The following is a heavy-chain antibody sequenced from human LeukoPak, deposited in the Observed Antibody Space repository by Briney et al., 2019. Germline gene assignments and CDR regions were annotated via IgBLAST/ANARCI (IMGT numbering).Heavy chain of an antibody. CDR2: IYPGDSDT. J-gene: IGHJ5*02. V-gene: IGHV5-51*01. CDR1: GYSFTSYW. D-gene: IGHD3-3*01. Sequence: GESLKISCKGSGYSFTSYWIGWVRQMPGKGLEWMGIIYPGDSDTRYSPSFQGQVTISADKSISTAYLQWSSLKASDTAMYYCARQVGDFWSGRKRLFPSNWFDPWGQGTLVTVSS. CDR3: ARQVGDFWSGRKRLFPSNWFDP.